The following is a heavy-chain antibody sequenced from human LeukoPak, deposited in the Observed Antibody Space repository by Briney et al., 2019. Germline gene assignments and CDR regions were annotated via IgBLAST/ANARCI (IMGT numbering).Heavy chain of an antibody. CDR1: GFTFSSYS. V-gene: IGHV3-21*01. CDR3: ARGLGDYAAFDV. Sequence: GGSLRLSCSVSGFTFSSYSMNWVRQAPGKGLQWVSCISGGGSYIFYADSVEGRFSVSRDNAKNSVFLQMNSLRAEDTAVYYCARGLGDYAAFDVWGHGTRVTVAS. D-gene: IGHD4-17*01. CDR2: ISGGGSYI. J-gene: IGHJ3*01.